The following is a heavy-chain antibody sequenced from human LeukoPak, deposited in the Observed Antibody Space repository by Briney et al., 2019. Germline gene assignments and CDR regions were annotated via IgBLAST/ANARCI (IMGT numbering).Heavy chain of an antibody. Sequence: GGSLGLSCAASGFTFSSYAMSWVRQAPGKGLEWVSGISGSGGSTYYADPVKGRFTISRDNSKNTLYLQMNSLRAEDTAVYYCAKMPVSYSSGWSNFDYWGQGNLVTVSS. V-gene: IGHV3-23*01. CDR1: GFTFSSYA. D-gene: IGHD6-25*01. CDR3: AKMPVSYSSGWSNFDY. J-gene: IGHJ4*02. CDR2: ISGSGGST.